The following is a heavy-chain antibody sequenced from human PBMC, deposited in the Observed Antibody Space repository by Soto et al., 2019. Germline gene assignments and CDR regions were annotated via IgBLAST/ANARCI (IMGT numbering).Heavy chain of an antibody. J-gene: IGHJ6*02. Sequence: GGSLRLSCAASGFTFSSYSMHWVRQAPGKGLEWVAVIWYDGSNKYYADSVKGRFTISRDNSKNTLYLQMNSLRAEDTAVYYCAREEQSLGSGSYAAYGMDVWGQGTTVTVSS. D-gene: IGHD3-10*01. CDR2: IWYDGSNK. V-gene: IGHV3-33*08. CDR3: AREEQSLGSGSYAAYGMDV. CDR1: GFTFSSYS.